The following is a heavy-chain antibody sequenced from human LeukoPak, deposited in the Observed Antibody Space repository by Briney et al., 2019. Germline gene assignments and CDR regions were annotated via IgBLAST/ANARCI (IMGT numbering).Heavy chain of an antibody. CDR2: IYSGGST. CDR3: ARGLILSTVVTPNAEYFQH. CDR1: GFNFRAYW. V-gene: IGHV3-66*01. Sequence: GGSLRLSCTTSGFNFRAYWMGWVRQAPGKGLEWVSVIYSGGSTYYADSVKGRFTISRDNSKNTLYLQMNSLRAEDTAVYYCARGLILSTVVTPNAEYFQHWGQGTLVTVSS. D-gene: IGHD4-23*01. J-gene: IGHJ1*01.